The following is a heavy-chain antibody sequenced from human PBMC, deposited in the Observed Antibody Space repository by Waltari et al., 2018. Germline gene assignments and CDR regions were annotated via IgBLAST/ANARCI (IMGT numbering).Heavy chain of an antibody. CDR1: GGSISSHY. CDR2: IYYSGST. CDR3: AREVDYGDLNWFDP. J-gene: IGHJ5*02. V-gene: IGHV4-59*11. D-gene: IGHD4-17*01. Sequence: QVQLQESGPGLVKPSETLSLTCTVSGGSISSHYWSWIRQPPGKGLEWIGYIYYSGSTNYNPSLKSRVTISVDTSKNQFSLKLSSVTAAGTAVYYCAREVDYGDLNWFDPWGQGTLVTVSS.